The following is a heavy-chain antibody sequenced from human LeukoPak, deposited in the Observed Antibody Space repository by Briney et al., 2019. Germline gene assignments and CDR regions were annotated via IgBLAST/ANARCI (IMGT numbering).Heavy chain of an antibody. CDR1: GFTFGDYA. D-gene: IGHD3-22*01. V-gene: IGHV3-49*03. CDR3: TRGSGSSGYADWFDP. CDR2: IRSKAYGGTT. J-gene: IGHJ5*02. Sequence: GGSLRLSCTASGFTFGDYAMSWFRQAPGKGLEWVGFIRSKAYGGTTEYAASVKGRFTISRDDSKSITYLQMNRLKTEDTAVYYCTRGSGSSGYADWFDPWGQGTLVTVSS.